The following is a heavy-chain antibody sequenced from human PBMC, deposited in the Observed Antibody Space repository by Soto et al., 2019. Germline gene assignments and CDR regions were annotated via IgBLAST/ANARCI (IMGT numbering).Heavy chain of an antibody. CDR2: TRNKANAYTK. V-gene: IGHV3-72*01. CDR1: GFIFSDHY. Sequence: EVQLVESGGGLVQPGGSLRLSCVASGFIFSDHYMDWVRQAPGKGLEWVGRTRNKANAYTKEYAASVKGRSIISRDDSKKSWYLQMHSLKSEDTAVYDCARVQYTYGRWYYFAYWGQGALVTVSS. CDR3: ARVQYTYGRWYYFAY. J-gene: IGHJ4*02. D-gene: IGHD5-18*01.